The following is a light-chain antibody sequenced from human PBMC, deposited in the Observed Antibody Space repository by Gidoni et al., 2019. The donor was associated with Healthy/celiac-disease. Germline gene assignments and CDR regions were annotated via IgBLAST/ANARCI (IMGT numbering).Light chain of an antibody. CDR2: WAS. Sequence: DIVMTQSPDSLAVSLGERATINNKNYLAWYQQKPGQPPKLLIYWASTRESGVPDRFSGSGSGTDFTLTISSLQAEDVAVYYCQQYYSTLMYTFGQXTKLEIK. CDR1: NKNY. V-gene: IGKV4-1*01. CDR3: QQYYSTLMYT. J-gene: IGKJ2*01.